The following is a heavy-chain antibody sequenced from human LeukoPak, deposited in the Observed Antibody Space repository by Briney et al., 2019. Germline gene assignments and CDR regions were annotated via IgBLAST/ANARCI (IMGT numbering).Heavy chain of an antibody. CDR2: IKPDGGEK. CDR1: GFTFSISW. Sequence: PGGSLRLSCATSGFTFSISWMTWVRQAPGKGLEWVANIKPDGGEKFYVDSVKGRFTISRDNAKNSLYLQMNSLRAEDTAVYYCAAGYCVGGSCYSGVWHWGQGTLVTVSS. CDR3: AAGYCVGGSCYSGVWH. J-gene: IGHJ4*02. V-gene: IGHV3-7*01. D-gene: IGHD2-15*01.